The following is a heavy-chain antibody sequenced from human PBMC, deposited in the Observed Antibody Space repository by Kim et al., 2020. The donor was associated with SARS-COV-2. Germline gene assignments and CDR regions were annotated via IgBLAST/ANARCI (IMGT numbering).Heavy chain of an antibody. Sequence: SQTLSLTCAISGDSVSSNSAAWNWIRQSPSRGLEWLGRTYYRSKWYNDYAVSVKSRITINPDTSKNQFSLQLNSVTPEDTAVYYCARLLWFGELPFDYYYGMDVWGQGTTVTVSS. CDR3: ARLLWFGELPFDYYYGMDV. CDR2: TYYRSKWYN. J-gene: IGHJ6*02. D-gene: IGHD3-10*01. V-gene: IGHV6-1*01. CDR1: GDSVSSNSAA.